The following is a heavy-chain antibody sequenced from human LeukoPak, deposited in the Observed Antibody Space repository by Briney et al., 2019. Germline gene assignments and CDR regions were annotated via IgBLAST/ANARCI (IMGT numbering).Heavy chain of an antibody. CDR3: ARPTFSGYYSGPFDI. CDR2: IYYSGST. D-gene: IGHD3-22*01. CDR1: GGSISSSTYY. Sequence: PSETLSLTCTVSGGSISSSTYYWGWIRQPPGKGLEWIGSIYYSGSTYYNPSLKSRVTISVDTSKNQFSLKPSSVTAADTAVYFCARPTFSGYYSGPFDIWGQGTIVTVSS. J-gene: IGHJ3*02. V-gene: IGHV4-39*01.